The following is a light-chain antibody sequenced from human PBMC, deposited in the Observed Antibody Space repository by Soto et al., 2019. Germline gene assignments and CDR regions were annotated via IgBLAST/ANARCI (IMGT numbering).Light chain of an antibody. J-gene: IGLJ3*02. V-gene: IGLV2-23*01. CDR2: ENN. CDR3: CSYAGSDTWV. CDR1: SSDVGSCNL. Sequence: QSVLTQPASVSGSPGQPITISCTGTSSDVGSCNLVTWYQQHPGKVPKLMIYENNKRSSGLSNRFSGSKSGNTASLTISGLQADDEADYYCCSYAGSDTWVFGGGTKVTVL.